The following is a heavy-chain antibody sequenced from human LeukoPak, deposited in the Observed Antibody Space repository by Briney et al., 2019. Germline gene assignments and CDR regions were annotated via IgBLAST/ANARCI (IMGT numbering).Heavy chain of an antibody. CDR3: ARPPPAGYSYGRYPRERDAYY. D-gene: IGHD5-18*01. J-gene: IGHJ4*02. CDR1: GYTFTGYY. V-gene: IGHV1-2*04. CDR2: INPNSGGT. Sequence: ASVKVSCKASGYTFTGYYMHWVRQAPGQGLEWMGWINPNSGGTNYAQKFQGWVTMTRDTSISTAYMELSRLRSDDTAVYYCARPPPAGYSYGRYPRERDAYYWGQGTLVTVSS.